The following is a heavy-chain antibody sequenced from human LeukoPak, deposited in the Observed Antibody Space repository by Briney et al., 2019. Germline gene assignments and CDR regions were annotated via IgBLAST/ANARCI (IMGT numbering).Heavy chain of an antibody. CDR2: ISGSSGII. Sequence: QPGGSLRLSCAASGFTFNTYTMNWVRQAPGKGLEWVSYISGSSGIIDYADSVRGRFTISRDNAKNSLYLQMNSLRAEDTAVYYCARDRTLGQRDGFILFWGQGTLVTVSP. CDR1: GFTFNTYT. V-gene: IGHV3-48*01. J-gene: IGHJ4*02. CDR3: ARDRTLGQRDGFILF. D-gene: IGHD5-24*01.